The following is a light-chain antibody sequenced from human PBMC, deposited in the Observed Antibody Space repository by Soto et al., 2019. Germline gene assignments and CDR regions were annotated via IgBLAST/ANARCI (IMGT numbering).Light chain of an antibody. J-gene: IGKJ4*01. CDR1: QSLITW. CDR3: QQYNAYPLT. CDR2: KAS. Sequence: DIQMTQSPTTLSASVGDRVTITCRASQSLITWLAWYQQKPGKAPKHLIHKASSLGSGVPSRFSGSGSGTECPLTLNSLQPDDLATYYCQQYNAYPLTFGGGTKVEIK. V-gene: IGKV1-5*03.